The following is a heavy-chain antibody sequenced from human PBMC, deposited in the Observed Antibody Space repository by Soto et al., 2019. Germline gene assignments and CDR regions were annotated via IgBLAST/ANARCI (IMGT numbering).Heavy chain of an antibody. V-gene: IGHV3-48*03. CDR3: APYGYNSGWSGY. D-gene: IGHD6-19*01. Sequence: GGSLRLSCAASGFTFSNFEMHWVRQAPGKGLEWVSYISSGGSSIHHADSVKGRFTISRDNAKNSLYLQMNRLRAEDTAVYYCAPYGYNSGWSGYWGQGTLVTVSS. CDR1: GFTFSNFE. CDR2: ISSGGSSI. J-gene: IGHJ4*02.